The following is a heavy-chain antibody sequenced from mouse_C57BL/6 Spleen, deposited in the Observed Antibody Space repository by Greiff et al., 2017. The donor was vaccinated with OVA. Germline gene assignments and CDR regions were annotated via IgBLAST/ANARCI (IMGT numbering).Heavy chain of an antibody. CDR3: ARWDYDYDGY. V-gene: IGHV14-2*01. J-gene: IGHJ2*01. CDR1: GFNINDYY. D-gene: IGHD2-4*01. Sequence: VQLQQSGAELVKPGASVKLSCTASGFNINDYYMHWVKQRTEQGLEWIGRIDPEGGETKYAPKFQGKATITADTSSNTAYLQLSSLTSEDTAVYYGARWDYDYDGYWGQGTTLTVSA. CDR2: IDPEGGET.